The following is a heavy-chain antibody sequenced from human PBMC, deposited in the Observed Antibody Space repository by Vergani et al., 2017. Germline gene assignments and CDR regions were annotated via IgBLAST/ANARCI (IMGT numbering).Heavy chain of an antibody. J-gene: IGHJ5*02. Sequence: QVQLQQWGAGLLKPSETLSLTCAVYGGSFSGYYWSWIRQPPGKGLEWIGEINHSGSTNYNPSLKSRVTISVDTSKNPFSLKLSSVTAADTAVYYCARVRYYGSGSYYNRYNWFDPWGQGTLVTVSS. CDR2: INHSGST. CDR1: GGSFSGYY. CDR3: ARVRYYGSGSYYNRYNWFDP. D-gene: IGHD3-10*01. V-gene: IGHV4-34*01.